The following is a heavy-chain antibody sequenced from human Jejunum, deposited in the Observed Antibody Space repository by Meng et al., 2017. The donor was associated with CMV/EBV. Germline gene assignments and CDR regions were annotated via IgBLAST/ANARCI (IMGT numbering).Heavy chain of an antibody. CDR2: ISSSGVST. Sequence: SNFAMTWVRQAPGKGLEWVSVISSSGVSTYYADSVKGRFTISRDNSESTLYLQMNSLRAEDTAVYYCAKDQVADGSGYYSRGDFDFWGQGTLVTVSS. CDR3: AKDQVADGSGYYSRGDFDF. CDR1: SNFA. J-gene: IGHJ4*02. V-gene: IGHV3-23*01. D-gene: IGHD3-22*01.